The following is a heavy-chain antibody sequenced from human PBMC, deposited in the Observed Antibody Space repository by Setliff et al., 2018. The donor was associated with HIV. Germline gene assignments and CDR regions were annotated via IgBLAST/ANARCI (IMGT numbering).Heavy chain of an antibody. Sequence: SVKVSCKASGGTFSSYVISWVRQAPGQGLEWMGGIIPILGIANYAQKFQGRVTMTEDTSTDTAFMELSGLTSEDTAVYYCATRGDLLGRRASTVTVYYYYLDAWGNGTTVTVS. CDR3: ATRGDLLGRRASTVTVYYYYLDA. J-gene: IGHJ6*03. CDR1: GGTFSSYV. V-gene: IGHV1-69*10. CDR2: IIPILGIA. D-gene: IGHD4-17*01.